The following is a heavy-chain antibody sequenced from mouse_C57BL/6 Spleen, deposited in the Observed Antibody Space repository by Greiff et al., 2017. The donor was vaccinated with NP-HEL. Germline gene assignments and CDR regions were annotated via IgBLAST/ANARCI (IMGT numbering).Heavy chain of an antibody. CDR2: ISYSGST. CDR3: ARGGVWSYAMDY. J-gene: IGHJ4*01. Sequence: EVKLVESGPGMVQPSQSLSLTCTVTGYSITSGYDWHWLRHFPGNKLEWMGYISYSGSTNYNSSLSSRISITHDTSKNHFFLKLNTMTTEDTATYYCARGGVWSYAMDYWGQGTSVTVSS. V-gene: IGHV3-1*01. CDR1: GYSITSGYD. D-gene: IGHD2-10*02.